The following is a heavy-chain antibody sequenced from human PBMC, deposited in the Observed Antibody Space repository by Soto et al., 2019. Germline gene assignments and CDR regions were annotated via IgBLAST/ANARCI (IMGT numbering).Heavy chain of an antibody. CDR3: ARGFRGYDLGDAFDI. D-gene: IGHD5-12*01. J-gene: IGHJ3*02. V-gene: IGHV3-20*04. Sequence: GGSLRLSCAASGFTFDDYGMSWVRQAPGKGLEWVSGINWNGGSTGYADSVKGRFTISRDNAKNSLYLQMNSLRAEDTALYYCARGFRGYDLGDAFDIWGQGTMVTVSS. CDR1: GFTFDDYG. CDR2: INWNGGST.